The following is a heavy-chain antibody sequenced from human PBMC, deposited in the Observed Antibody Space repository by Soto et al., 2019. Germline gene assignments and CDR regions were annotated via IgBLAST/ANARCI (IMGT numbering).Heavy chain of an antibody. CDR3: AREAPYYYDSSGSFDY. J-gene: IGHJ4*02. V-gene: IGHV4-59*01. CDR2: IYYSGST. CDR1: GGSISSYY. D-gene: IGHD3-22*01. Sequence: PSETLSLTCTVSGGSISSYYWSWIRQPPGKGLEWIGYIYYSGSTNYNPSLKSRVTISVDKSKNQLSLKLSSVTAADTAVYYCAREAPYYYDSSGSFDYWGQGTLVTVSS.